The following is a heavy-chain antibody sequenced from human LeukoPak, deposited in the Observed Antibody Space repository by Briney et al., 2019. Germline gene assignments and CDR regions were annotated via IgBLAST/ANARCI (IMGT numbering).Heavy chain of an antibody. CDR1: GGSISSYY. Sequence: PSETLSLTCTVSGGSISSYYWSWIPQPPGKGLEWFVYIYYSGSTNYNPSLKSRVTISVDTSKNQFSLKLSSLTAADTAVYYCARVGPPGCSSTSCREDIWGQGTMVTVSS. D-gene: IGHD2-2*01. J-gene: IGHJ3*02. CDR3: ARVGPPGCSSTSCREDI. V-gene: IGHV4-59*01. CDR2: IYYSGST.